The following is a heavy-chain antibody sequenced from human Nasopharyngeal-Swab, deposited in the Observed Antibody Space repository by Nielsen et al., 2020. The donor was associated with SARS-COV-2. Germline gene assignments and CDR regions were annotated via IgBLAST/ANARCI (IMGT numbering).Heavy chain of an antibody. J-gene: IGHJ4*02. V-gene: IGHV5-10-1*01. CDR3: ARSTVTTVGY. Sequence: GGSMRLSCKVSGYSFTSYWISWVRQMPGKGLEWMGRIDPSDSYTNYSPSFQGHVTISADKSISTAYLQWSSLKASDTAMYYCARSTVTTVGYWGQGTLVTVSS. D-gene: IGHD4-11*01. CDR1: GYSFTSYW. CDR2: IDPSDSYT.